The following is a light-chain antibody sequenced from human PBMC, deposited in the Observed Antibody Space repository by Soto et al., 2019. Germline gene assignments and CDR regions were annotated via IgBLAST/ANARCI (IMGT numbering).Light chain of an antibody. CDR2: DVS. CDR3: SSFTSSTSYV. CDR1: SSYVGGYNF. V-gene: IGLV2-14*01. Sequence: QSVLTQPASVSGAPGQSISISCTGTSSYVGGYNFVSWYQQHPGKAPKLIIYDVSNRPSGVSYRFSGSKSGNTASLTISGLQAEDEADYYCSSFTSSTSYVFGTGTKVTVL. J-gene: IGLJ1*01.